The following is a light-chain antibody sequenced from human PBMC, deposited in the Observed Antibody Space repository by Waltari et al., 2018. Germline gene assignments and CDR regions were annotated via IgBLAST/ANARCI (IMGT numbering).Light chain of an antibody. Sequence: QPVLTQPSSHSASPGPPARLTCTLSSCSSVGDVWIRWYQQNPGSPPRYLLYFHSDSDKHQGSGVPSRFSGSNDASANAGILHISGLQPEDEADDYCCTWHGNSKTHVFGSGTKLTVL. CDR1: SCSSVGDVW. V-gene: IGLV5-52*01. CDR3: CTWHGNSKTHV. CDR2: FHSDSDK. J-gene: IGLJ6*01.